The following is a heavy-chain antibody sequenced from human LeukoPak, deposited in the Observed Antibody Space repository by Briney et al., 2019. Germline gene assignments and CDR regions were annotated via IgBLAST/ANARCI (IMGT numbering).Heavy chain of an antibody. J-gene: IGHJ4*02. CDR3: AKEAEPYYYDAKTFDY. CDR1: GFTFSSYG. D-gene: IGHD3-22*01. V-gene: IGHV3-30*02. Sequence: GGSLRLSCVASGFTFSSYGMHWVRQAPGKGLEWEAFIRYDGSNKYYADSVKGRFTISRDNSKNTLYLQMNSLRAEDTAVYYCAKEAEPYYYDAKTFDYWGQGTLVTVSS. CDR2: IRYDGSNK.